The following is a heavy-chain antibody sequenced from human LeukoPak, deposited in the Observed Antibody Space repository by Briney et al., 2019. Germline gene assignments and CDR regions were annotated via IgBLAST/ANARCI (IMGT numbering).Heavy chain of an antibody. J-gene: IGHJ6*03. D-gene: IGHD3-10*01. CDR3: ARHAPPTPPRSIYGSTYYMDV. CDR2: IYTSGST. Sequence: SETLSLTCTVSGGSISSYYWSWIRQPPGKGLEWIGYIYTSGSTNYHPSLKSRVTISVDTSKNQFSLKLSSVTAADTAVYYCARHAPPTPPRSIYGSTYYMDVWGKGTTVTVSS. V-gene: IGHV4-4*09. CDR1: GGSISSYY.